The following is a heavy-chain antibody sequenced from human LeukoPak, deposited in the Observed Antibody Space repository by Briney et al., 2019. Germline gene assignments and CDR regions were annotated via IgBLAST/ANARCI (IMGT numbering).Heavy chain of an antibody. Sequence: SETLSLTCSVSGGSISSSGYYWGWIRQSPGKGLEWIGSIYYSGRTYYNPSLKSRVTTSVDTTKNQFSLKLSSVTAADTAMYYCAKGGDSSGSWFDPWGQGTLVTVSS. J-gene: IGHJ5*02. CDR3: AKGGDSSGSWFDP. CDR1: GGSISSSGYY. CDR2: IYYSGRT. D-gene: IGHD3-22*01. V-gene: IGHV4-39*07.